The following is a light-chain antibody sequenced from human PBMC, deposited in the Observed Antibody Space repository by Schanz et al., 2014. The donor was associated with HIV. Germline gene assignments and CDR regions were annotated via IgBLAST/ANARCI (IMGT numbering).Light chain of an antibody. V-gene: IGLV2-23*01. CDR2: EDS. Sequence: QSALTQPASVSGSPGQSITISCTGTSSDVGIYNLVSWYQQHPGKAPKLMIYEDSKRPSGVSNRFSGSKSGNTASLTISGLQAEDEAEYYCCSYAGSSMVFGGGTKFTVL. CDR3: CSYAGSSMV. J-gene: IGLJ2*01. CDR1: SSDVGIYNL.